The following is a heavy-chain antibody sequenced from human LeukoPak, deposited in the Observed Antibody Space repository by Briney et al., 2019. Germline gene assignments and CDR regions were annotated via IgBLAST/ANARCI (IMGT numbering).Heavy chain of an antibody. CDR2: IRLKTEGGTT. CDR3: TTGPGQHPAY. V-gene: IGHV3-15*01. J-gene: IGHJ4*02. CDR1: GGSFSGYY. Sequence: AETLSLTCAVYGGSFSGYYWSWVRQPPCKGLDGIGRIRLKTEGGTTEYAAALKGRFPISRDAPETTLYLQMHRLKTEDTALYYCTTGPGQHPAYWGQGTLVTVSS.